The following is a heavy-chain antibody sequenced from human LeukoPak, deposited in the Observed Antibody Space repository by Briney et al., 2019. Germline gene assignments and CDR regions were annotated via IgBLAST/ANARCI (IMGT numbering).Heavy chain of an antibody. V-gene: IGHV3-33*01. D-gene: IGHD1-1*01. CDR1: GFTFSSYG. J-gene: IGHJ3*02. Sequence: GGSLRLSCEASGFTFSSYGMHWVRQAPGKGLEWVAVIWYDGSKKYYEASVTGRFTISRDNSKNTLYLQMNSLRAEDTAVYYCAGWKNAFDIWGQGTMVTVSS. CDR2: IWYDGSKK. CDR3: AGWKNAFDI.